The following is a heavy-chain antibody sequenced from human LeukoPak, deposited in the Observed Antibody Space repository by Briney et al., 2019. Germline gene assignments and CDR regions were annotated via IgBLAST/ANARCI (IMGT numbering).Heavy chain of an antibody. Sequence: ASVKVSCKASGYTFTIYFMQWVRQAPGQGLEWMGWINPNSGGTNYAQKFQGRVTMTRDTSISTAYMELSSLRSEDTAVYYCARAVRGQWLGNWFDSWGQGTLVTVSS. J-gene: IGHJ5*01. V-gene: IGHV1-2*02. CDR1: GYTFTIYF. CDR2: INPNSGGT. CDR3: ARAVRGQWLGNWFDS. D-gene: IGHD6-19*01.